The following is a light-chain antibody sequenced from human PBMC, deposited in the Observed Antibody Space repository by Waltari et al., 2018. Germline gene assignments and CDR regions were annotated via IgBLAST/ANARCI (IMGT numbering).Light chain of an antibody. CDR2: KNN. J-gene: IGLJ2*01. CDR1: SSTLGSNY. Sequence: QSVLTQPPSASGTPGQRVTISRSGRSSTLGSNYVYWYQQLPGAAPKLLSYKNNQRPSGVPDRFSGSKSGTSASLAISGLRSEDEADYYCAAWDDSLSGLVFGGGTKLTVL. V-gene: IGLV1-47*01. CDR3: AAWDDSLSGLV.